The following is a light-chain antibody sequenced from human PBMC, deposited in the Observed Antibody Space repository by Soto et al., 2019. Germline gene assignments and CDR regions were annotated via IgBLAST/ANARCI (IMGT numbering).Light chain of an antibody. V-gene: IGLV1-44*01. J-gene: IGLJ1*01. CDR3: AAWDYSLNGYV. CDR2: SIN. Sequence: QSVLTQPPSASGTPGQRVTISCSGSSSNIGSNTVNWYQQLPGTAPKLLIYSINHRPSGVPDRFSGSKSGTSASLAISGLQSEDEADYYCAAWDYSLNGYVFGTGTKLTVL. CDR1: SSNIGSNT.